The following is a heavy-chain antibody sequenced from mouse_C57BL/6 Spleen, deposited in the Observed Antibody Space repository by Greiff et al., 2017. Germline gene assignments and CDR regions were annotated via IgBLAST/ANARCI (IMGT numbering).Heavy chain of an antibody. CDR3: ARWGYGSSPYWYFDV. J-gene: IGHJ1*03. CDR1: GYAFSSYW. Sequence: VQLQQSGAELVKPGASVKISCKASGYAFSSYWMNWVKQRPGKGLEWIGQIYPGDGDTNYNEKFKGKATLTADKSSSTAYMQLSSLTSEDSAVYVCARWGYGSSPYWYFDVWGTGTTVTVSS. CDR2: IYPGDGDT. V-gene: IGHV1-80*01. D-gene: IGHD1-1*01.